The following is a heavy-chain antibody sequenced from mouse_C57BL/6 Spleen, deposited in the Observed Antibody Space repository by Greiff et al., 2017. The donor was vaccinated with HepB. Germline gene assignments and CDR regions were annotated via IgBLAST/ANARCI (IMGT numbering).Heavy chain of an antibody. CDR2: ISSGSSTI. Sequence: EVQGVESGGGLVKPGGSLKLSCAASGFTFSDYGMHWVRQAPEKGLEWVAYISSGSSTIYYADTVKGRFTISRDNAKNTLYLQMTSLRSEDTAMYYGARPGYYGSSPYWYFDVWGTGTTVTVSS. CDR3: ARPGYYGSSPYWYFDV. D-gene: IGHD1-1*01. CDR1: GFTFSDYG. J-gene: IGHJ1*03. V-gene: IGHV5-17*01.